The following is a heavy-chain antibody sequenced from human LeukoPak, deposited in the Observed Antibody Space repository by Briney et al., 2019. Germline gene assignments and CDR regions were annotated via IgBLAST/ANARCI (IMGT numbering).Heavy chain of an antibody. V-gene: IGHV4-34*01. CDR1: GGSFSGYY. J-gene: IGHJ5*02. Sequence: PSETLSLTCAVYGGSFSGYYWSWIRQPPGKGLEWIGYIYHSGSTYYNPSLKSRVTISVDRSKNQFSLKLSSVTAADTAVYYCARVGSHTVPRNGWFDPWGQGTLVTVSS. CDR3: ARVGSHTVPRNGWFDP. CDR2: IYHSGST. D-gene: IGHD1-14*01.